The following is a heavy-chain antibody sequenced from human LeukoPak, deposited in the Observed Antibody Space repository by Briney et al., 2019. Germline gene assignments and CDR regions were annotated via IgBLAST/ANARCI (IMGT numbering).Heavy chain of an antibody. V-gene: IGHV3-30-3*01. Sequence: PGRSLRLSCAASGFTFSSYAMHWVRQAPGKGLEWVAVISYDGSNKYYAASVKGRFTISRDNSKNTLYLQMNRLRAEDTAVYYCARKPSGLGKYHFDYWGQGTLVTVSS. D-gene: IGHD7-27*01. CDR1: GFTFSSYA. CDR3: ARKPSGLGKYHFDY. CDR2: ISYDGSNK. J-gene: IGHJ4*02.